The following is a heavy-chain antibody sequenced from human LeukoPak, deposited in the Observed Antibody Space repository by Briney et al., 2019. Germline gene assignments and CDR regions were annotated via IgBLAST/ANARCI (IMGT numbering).Heavy chain of an antibody. CDR1: GFTFSSYA. CDR3: AKDVKVGVTPYFDY. D-gene: IGHD1-26*01. CDR2: ISGSGGST. Sequence: PGGSLRLSCAASGFTFSSYAMSWVRQAPGKGLEWVSAISGSGGSTYYADSVKGRFTISRDNSKKTLNLQMNRLRVEDTAVYYCAKDVKVGVTPYFDYWGQGILVTVSS. J-gene: IGHJ4*02. V-gene: IGHV3-23*01.